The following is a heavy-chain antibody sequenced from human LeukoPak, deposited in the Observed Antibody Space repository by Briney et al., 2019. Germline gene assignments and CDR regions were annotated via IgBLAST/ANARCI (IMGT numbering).Heavy chain of an antibody. CDR3: ARHSGVSGIVDY. CDR2: IYPGDSDT. D-gene: IGHD6-19*01. V-gene: IGHV5-51*01. Sequence: GESLKISCKASGYSFTTYWIGWVRQMPGKGLEWMGIIYPGDSDTRYGPSFQGQVTISADKSITTAYLQWSGLKASDTAMYCCARHSGVSGIVDYWGQGTLVTVSS. CDR1: GYSFTTYW. J-gene: IGHJ4*02.